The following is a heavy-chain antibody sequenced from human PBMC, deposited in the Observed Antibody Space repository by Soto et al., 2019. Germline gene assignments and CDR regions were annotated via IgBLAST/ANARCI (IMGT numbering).Heavy chain of an antibody. D-gene: IGHD6-19*01. Sequence: SETLSLTCTVSGGSISSGGYYWSWIRQHPGKGLEWIGYIYYSGSTYYNPSLKSRVTISVDTSKNQFSLKLSSVTAADTAVYYCARSKEAVAGFDYWGQGTLVTVSS. CDR2: IYYSGST. CDR3: ARSKEAVAGFDY. CDR1: GGSISSGGYY. J-gene: IGHJ4*02. V-gene: IGHV4-31*03.